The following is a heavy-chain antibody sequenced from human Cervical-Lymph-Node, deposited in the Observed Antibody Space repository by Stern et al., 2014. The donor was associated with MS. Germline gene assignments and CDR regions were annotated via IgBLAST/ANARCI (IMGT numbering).Heavy chain of an antibody. CDR1: GGSISSYY. CDR2: IYYSEST. V-gene: IGHV4-59*01. Sequence: QVQLQESGPGLVKPSETLSLTCTVSGGSISSYYWSWIRQPPGKGLEWIGYIYYSESTNYNPSLKSRVTISVDTSKNQFSLKLSSVTAADTAVYYCARGATQAFDPWGQGTLVTVSS. J-gene: IGHJ5*02. CDR3: ARGATQAFDP.